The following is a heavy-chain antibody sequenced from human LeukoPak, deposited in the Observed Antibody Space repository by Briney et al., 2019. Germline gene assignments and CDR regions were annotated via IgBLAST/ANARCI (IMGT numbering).Heavy chain of an antibody. CDR3: ARNPRDGNTFDN. J-gene: IGHJ4*02. Sequence: PSETLSLTCAVSGDSVSSVTWWSCLRQAPGKGLEWIGDIYHSGGINYNGSLKSRVTISVDKSNNQFSLEVKSVTAADTAIYYCARNPRDGNTFDNWGQGILVTVSS. CDR1: GDSVSSVTW. CDR2: IYHSGGI. D-gene: IGHD5-24*01. V-gene: IGHV4-4*02.